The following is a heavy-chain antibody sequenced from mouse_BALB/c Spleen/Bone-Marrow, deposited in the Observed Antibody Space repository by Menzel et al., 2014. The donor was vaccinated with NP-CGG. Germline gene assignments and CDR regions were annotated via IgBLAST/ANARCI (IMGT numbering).Heavy chain of an antibody. CDR3: ARYYRNDYFALDY. V-gene: IGHV1-80*01. CDR2: IYPGDGDT. CDR1: GYAFSSYW. D-gene: IGHD2-14*01. J-gene: IGHJ4*01. Sequence: VQLQQSGAELVRPGSSVKISCEASGYAFSSYWMNWVKQRPGQGLEWIGQIYPGDGDTNYIGKFKGKATLTADKSSSTAYMQLSSLTSEDSAVYFCARYYRNDYFALDYWGQGTSVTVSS.